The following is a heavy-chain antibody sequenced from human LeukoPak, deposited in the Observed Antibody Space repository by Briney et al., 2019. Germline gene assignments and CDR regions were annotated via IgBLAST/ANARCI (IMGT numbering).Heavy chain of an antibody. CDR3: ASQSAKNDFWSGYH. V-gene: IGHV1-69*13. J-gene: IGHJ5*02. Sequence: SVKVSCKASGGTFSSYAISWVRQAPGQGLEWMGGIIPIFGTANYAQKFQGRVTITADESTSTAYMELSSLRSEDTAVYYCASQSAKNDFWSGYHWGQGTLVTVSS. CDR2: IIPIFGTA. D-gene: IGHD3-3*01. CDR1: GGTFSSYA.